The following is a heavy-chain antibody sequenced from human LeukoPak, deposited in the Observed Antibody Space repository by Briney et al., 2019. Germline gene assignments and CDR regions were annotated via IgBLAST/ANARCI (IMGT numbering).Heavy chain of an antibody. J-gene: IGHJ3*02. V-gene: IGHV1-69*01. CDR3: ARDGRKQWLATGDAFDI. D-gene: IGHD6-19*01. CDR2: IIPIFGTA. CDR1: GFTFSSYA. Sequence: GGSLRLSCAASGFTFSSYAISWVRQAPGQGLEWMGGIIPIFGTANYAQKFQGRVTITADESTSTAYMELSSLRSEDTAVYYCARDGRKQWLATGDAFDIWGQGTMVTVSS.